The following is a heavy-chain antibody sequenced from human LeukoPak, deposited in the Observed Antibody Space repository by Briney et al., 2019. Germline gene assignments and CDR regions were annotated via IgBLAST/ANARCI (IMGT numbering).Heavy chain of an antibody. D-gene: IGHD6-13*01. CDR1: GFTFSSYA. Sequence: GGSLRLSCAASGFTFSSYAMSWVRQAPGKGLEWVSAISGSGGSTYYADSVKGRFTISRDNSKNTLYLQMNSLRAEDTAVYYCAKEPLSGYSSSWLRGGDWFDPWGQGTLVTVSS. J-gene: IGHJ5*02. V-gene: IGHV3-23*01. CDR3: AKEPLSGYSSSWLRGGDWFDP. CDR2: ISGSGGST.